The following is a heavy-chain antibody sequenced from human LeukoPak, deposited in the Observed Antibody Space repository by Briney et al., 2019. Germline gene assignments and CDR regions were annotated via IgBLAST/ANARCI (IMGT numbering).Heavy chain of an antibody. D-gene: IGHD2-21*01. CDR2: ISTSSSYI. CDR3: ARGHIVVMADDDVFDY. Sequence: GGSLRLSCAASGFTFSSYSMNWVRQAPGKGLEWVSSISTSSSYIYYADSVKGRFTISRDNAKKSLYLEMNSLRAEDTAVYYCARGHIVVMADDDVFDYWGQGTLVTVSS. J-gene: IGHJ4*02. V-gene: IGHV3-21*01. CDR1: GFTFSSYS.